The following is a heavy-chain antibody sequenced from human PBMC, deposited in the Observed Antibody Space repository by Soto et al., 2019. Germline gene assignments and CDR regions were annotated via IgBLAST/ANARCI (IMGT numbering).Heavy chain of an antibody. CDR1: GFTFSSYS. Sequence: GGSLRLSCAASGFTFSSYSMNWVRQAPGKGLEWVSSISSSSSYIYYADSVKGRFTISRDNAKNSLYLQMNSLRAEDSAVYYCARVTIFGVVISFYYGMDVWGQGTAVTVSS. D-gene: IGHD3-3*01. J-gene: IGHJ6*02. CDR2: ISSSSSYI. V-gene: IGHV3-21*01. CDR3: ARVTIFGVVISFYYGMDV.